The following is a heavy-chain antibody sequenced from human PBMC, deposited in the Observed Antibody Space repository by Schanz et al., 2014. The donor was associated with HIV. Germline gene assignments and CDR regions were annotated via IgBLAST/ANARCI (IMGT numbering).Heavy chain of an antibody. J-gene: IGHJ4*02. CDR1: GFAFSNYA. CDR3: AKPEYDSSGNSQSHFDY. D-gene: IGHD3-22*01. V-gene: IGHV3-23*01. Sequence: EVQLLESGGGLVLPGGSLRVSCVASGFAFSNYAMSWVRQAPGKGLEWVSSITESGGRTYYADSVNGRFTISRDNSKNTLYLQMTTLRTEDTAVYYCAKPEYDSSGNSQSHFDYWGQGTLVTVSS. CDR2: ITESGGRT.